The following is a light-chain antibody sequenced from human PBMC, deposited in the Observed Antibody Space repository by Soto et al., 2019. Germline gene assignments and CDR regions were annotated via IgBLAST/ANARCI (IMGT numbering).Light chain of an antibody. CDR1: NSDIGAGYD. V-gene: IGLV1-40*01. CDR3: QSYDSSLRGV. CDR2: ANN. J-gene: IGLJ1*01. Sequence: QSVLTQPPSVSGAPGQRVTISCTGSNSDIGAGYDVHWYQQLPGTAPKLVIYANNNRPSGAPDRFSASKSGTSASLAITGLQADDEADYYCQSYDSSLRGVFGTGTKLTVL.